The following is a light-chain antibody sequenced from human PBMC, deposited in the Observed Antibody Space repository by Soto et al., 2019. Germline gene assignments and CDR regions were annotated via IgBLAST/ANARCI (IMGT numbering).Light chain of an antibody. CDR1: QSVSSY. CDR2: DAS. CDR3: QQRRNWPPT. V-gene: IGKV3-11*01. J-gene: IGKJ5*01. Sequence: EIVLTQSPSTLSLSPGERATLSCRASQSVSSYLAWYQQKPCQAPRLLIYDASNRATGIPARFSGSGSGTDFTLTISSLEPEDFAVYYCQQRRNWPPTFGQGTRLEIK.